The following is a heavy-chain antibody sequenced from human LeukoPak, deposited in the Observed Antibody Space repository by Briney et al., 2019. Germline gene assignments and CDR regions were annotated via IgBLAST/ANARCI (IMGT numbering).Heavy chain of an antibody. Sequence: SETLSLTCTVSGASISGSGYYWGWIRQPPGKGLEWIGSIYSSGSTYYNASLQSRVTISIETSKNQISLRLNSVTAADTAMYYCAKSGGYGLIDYWGQGTLVTVSS. CDR1: GASISGSGYY. CDR3: AKSGGYGLIDY. D-gene: IGHD1-26*01. V-gene: IGHV4-39*01. J-gene: IGHJ4*02. CDR2: IYSSGST.